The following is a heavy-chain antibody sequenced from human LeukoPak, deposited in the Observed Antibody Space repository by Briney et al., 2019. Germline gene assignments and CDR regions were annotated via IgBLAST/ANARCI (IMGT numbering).Heavy chain of an antibody. CDR2: IWYDGSNK. D-gene: IGHD1-26*01. V-gene: IGHV3-33*01. Sequence: GGSLRLSCAASGFTFSSYGTHWVRQAPGKGLEWVAVIWYDGSNKYYADSVKGRFTISRDNSKNTLYLQMNSLRAEDTAVYYCARDWVGLFDLWGRGTLVTVSS. CDR3: ARDWVGLFDL. J-gene: IGHJ2*01. CDR1: GFTFSSYG.